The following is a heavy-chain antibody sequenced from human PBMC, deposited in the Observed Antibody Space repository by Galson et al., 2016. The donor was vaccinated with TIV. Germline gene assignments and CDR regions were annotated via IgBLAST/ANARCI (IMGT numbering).Heavy chain of an antibody. J-gene: IGHJ6*03. CDR2: ISAYHGNT. Sequence: SVKVSCKASGYTFTNYGITWVRQAPGQGLEWIGWISAYHGNTNYAQNLQGRVTMTTDTSTSTAYMELKSLRYDDTAVYYCARVTLEPSYYYYYYMDVWDEGTTVTASS. CDR3: ARVTLEPSYYYYYYMDV. V-gene: IGHV1-18*01. D-gene: IGHD1-1*01. CDR1: GYTFTNYG.